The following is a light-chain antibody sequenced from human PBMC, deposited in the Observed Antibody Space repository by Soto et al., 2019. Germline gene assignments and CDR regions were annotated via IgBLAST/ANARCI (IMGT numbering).Light chain of an antibody. Sequence: DIQMTQSPSSLSASVGDRVTITCRASQSISSYLNWYQQKPGKAPKLLIYAASSLQSGVPSRFSGSGSGTDFTLTISSLQPEDFVTYYCQQSYSTPRLTFGQGTRREIK. J-gene: IGKJ5*01. CDR1: QSISSY. CDR3: QQSYSTPRLT. CDR2: AAS. V-gene: IGKV1-39*01.